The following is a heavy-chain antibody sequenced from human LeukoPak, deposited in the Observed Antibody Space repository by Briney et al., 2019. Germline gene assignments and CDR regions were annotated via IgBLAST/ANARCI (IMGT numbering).Heavy chain of an antibody. Sequence: PSETLSLTCGVSGGSIISTNWWTWVRQPPGKGLEWIGEIFHSGNTEYNPSLKSRLTISVDKSKNQFSLNLRSVTAADTAVYYCARSGNYDFWSGYLPAYYYYYYMDVWGKGTTVTVSS. CDR1: GGSIISTNW. J-gene: IGHJ6*03. CDR3: ARSGNYDFWSGYLPAYYYYYYMDV. D-gene: IGHD3-3*01. CDR2: IFHSGNT. V-gene: IGHV4-4*02.